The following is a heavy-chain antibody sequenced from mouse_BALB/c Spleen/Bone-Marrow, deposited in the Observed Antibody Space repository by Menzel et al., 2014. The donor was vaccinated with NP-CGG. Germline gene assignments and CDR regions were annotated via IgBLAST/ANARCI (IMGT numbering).Heavy chain of an antibody. V-gene: IGHV2-9*02. D-gene: IGHD1-2*01. CDR3: ARGLRLRDYFDY. Sequence: QVQLQQPGPGLVAPSQSLSITCTVSEFSLTTYGVHWVRQPPGRGLEWLGVIWAGGITNYNSTLMSRLSISKDNSKSQVFLKMNSLQTDDTAMYYCARGLRLRDYFDYWGQGTTLTVSS. J-gene: IGHJ2*01. CDR2: IWAGGIT. CDR1: EFSLTTYG.